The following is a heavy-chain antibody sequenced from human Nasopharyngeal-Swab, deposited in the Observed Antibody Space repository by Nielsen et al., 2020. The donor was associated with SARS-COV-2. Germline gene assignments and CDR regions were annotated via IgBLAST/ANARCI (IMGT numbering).Heavy chain of an antibody. D-gene: IGHD6-19*01. J-gene: IGHJ5*02. CDR2: INTNTGNP. V-gene: IGHV7-4-1*02. CDR3: ARDGPSLQYSSGWYGWFDP. CDR1: GYTFTSYA. Sequence: ASVKVSCKASGYTFTSYAMNWVRQAPGQGLEWMGWINTNTGNPTYAQGFTGRFVFSLDTSVSTAYLQISSLKAEDTAVYYCARDGPSLQYSSGWYGWFDPWGQGTLVTVSS.